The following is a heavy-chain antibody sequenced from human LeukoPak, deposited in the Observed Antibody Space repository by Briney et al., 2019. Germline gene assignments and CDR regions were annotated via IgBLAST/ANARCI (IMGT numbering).Heavy chain of an antibody. Sequence: GGSLRLSCAASGFTFRTYAMSWVRQAPGKGLEWVAVISYDGSNKYYADSVKGRFTISRDNSKNTLYLQMNSLRAEDTAVYYCAREACSSTSCYPLSYYMDVWGKGTTVTVSS. CDR2: ISYDGSNK. J-gene: IGHJ6*03. D-gene: IGHD2-2*01. CDR3: AREACSSTSCYPLSYYMDV. V-gene: IGHV3-30*01. CDR1: GFTFRTYA.